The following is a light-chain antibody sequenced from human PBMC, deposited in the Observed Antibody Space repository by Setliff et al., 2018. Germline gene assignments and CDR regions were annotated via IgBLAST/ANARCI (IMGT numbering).Light chain of an antibody. CDR3: QSYDSSLSGSV. CDR1: SSNIGAGYD. Sequence: SVLTQPPSVSGAPGQRVTISCTGSSSNIGAGYDVHWYQQLPGTAPKLLIYGNSNRPSGVPDRFSGSKSGTSASLAITGLQAEDEADYYCQSYDSSLSGSVSGTGTKVTVL. CDR2: GNS. V-gene: IGLV1-40*01. J-gene: IGLJ1*01.